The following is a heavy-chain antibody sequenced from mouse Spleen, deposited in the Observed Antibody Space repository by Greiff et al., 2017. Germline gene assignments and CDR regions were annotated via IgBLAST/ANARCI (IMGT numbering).Heavy chain of an antibody. Sequence: VKLVESGAELVKPGASVKLSCKASGYTFTEYTIHWVKQRSGQGLEWIGWFYPGSGSIKYNEKFKDKATLTADKSSSTVYMELSRLTSEDSAVYFCARHEALRSPPWYFDVWGAGTTVTVSS. CDR2: FYPGSGSI. CDR3: ARHEALRSPPWYFDV. CDR1: GYTFTEYT. D-gene: IGHD1-1*01. V-gene: IGHV1-62-2*01. J-gene: IGHJ1*01.